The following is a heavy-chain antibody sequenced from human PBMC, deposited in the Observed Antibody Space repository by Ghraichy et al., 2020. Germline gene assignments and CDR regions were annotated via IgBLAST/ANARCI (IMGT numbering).Heavy chain of an antibody. CDR3: AIGHVAFDI. CDR1: GGSFSGYY. Sequence: SQTLSLTCAVYGGSFSGYYWSWIRQPPGKGLEWIGEINHSGSTNYNPSLKSRVTISVDTSKNQFSLKLSSVTAADPAVYYCAIGHVAFDIWGQGTMVTVSS. J-gene: IGHJ3*02. V-gene: IGHV4-34*01. CDR2: INHSGST.